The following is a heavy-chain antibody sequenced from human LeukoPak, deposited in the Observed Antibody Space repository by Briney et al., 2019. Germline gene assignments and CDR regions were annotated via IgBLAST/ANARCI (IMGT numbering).Heavy chain of an antibody. CDR1: GFRFRSYT. V-gene: IGHV3-21*01. J-gene: IGHJ5*02. CDR2: ITGSSSHM. CDR3: ASACDRGRGFDH. Sequence: GGSLRLSCVASGFRFRSYTMNWVRQAPGKGLEWVSSITGSSSHMYYANSVRGRFTISRDNANNSLSLQMNSLRAEDTAVYYCASACDRGRGFDHWGQGTRVTVSS.